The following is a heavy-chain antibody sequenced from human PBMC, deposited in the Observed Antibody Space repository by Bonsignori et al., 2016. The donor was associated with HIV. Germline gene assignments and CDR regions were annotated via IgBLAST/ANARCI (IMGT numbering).Heavy chain of an antibody. J-gene: IGHJ1*01. CDR3: AKPSHRDLQYFQH. Sequence: GESLKISCAASGLTFSSYAMSWVRQAPGKGLEWVSGISTSGGNTYYADSVKGRFTISRDNSKNTLYLHMNSLRADDTAVYYCAKPSHRDLQYFQHWGQGTLVTVSS. CDR2: ISTSGGNT. V-gene: IGHV3-23*01. CDR1: GLTFSSYA.